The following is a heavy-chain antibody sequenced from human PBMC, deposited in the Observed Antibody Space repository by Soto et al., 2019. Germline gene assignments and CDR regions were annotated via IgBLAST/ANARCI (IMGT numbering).Heavy chain of an antibody. CDR1: GYTFTSYG. J-gene: IGHJ4*02. CDR3: ARALVTATLIGGSYFDY. D-gene: IGHD2-21*02. Sequence: ASVKVSCKASGYTFTSYGISWVRQAPGQGLEWMGWINPNSGGTNYAQKFQGWVTMTRDTSISTAYMELSRLRSDDTAVYYCARALVTATLIGGSYFDYWGQGTLVTVSS. V-gene: IGHV1-2*04. CDR2: INPNSGGT.